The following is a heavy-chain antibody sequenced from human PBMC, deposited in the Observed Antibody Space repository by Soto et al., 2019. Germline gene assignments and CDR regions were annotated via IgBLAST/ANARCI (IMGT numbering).Heavy chain of an antibody. CDR1: GGSIRSYY. V-gene: IGHV4-59*01. CDR2: IYYSGST. CDR3: ARDRTVTHYFDY. Sequence: SETLSLTCTVSGGSIRSYYLSWIRQPPGKGLEWIGYIYYSGSTNYNPSLKSRVTISVDTSKNQFSLKLSSVTAADTAVYYCARDRTVTHYFDYWGQGTLVTVSS. D-gene: IGHD4-17*01. J-gene: IGHJ4*02.